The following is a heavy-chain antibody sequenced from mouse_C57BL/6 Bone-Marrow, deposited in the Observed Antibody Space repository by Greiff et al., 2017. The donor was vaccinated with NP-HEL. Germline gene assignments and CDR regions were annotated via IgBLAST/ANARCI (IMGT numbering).Heavy chain of an antibody. D-gene: IGHD1-1*01. CDR2: IHPNSGST. J-gene: IGHJ2*01. CDR1: GYTFTSYW. CDR3: ARSVTTVVAPNFDY. Sequence: QVQLQQPGAELVKPGASVKLSCKASGYTFTSYWMHWVKQRPGQGLEWIGMIHPNSGSTNYNEKFKSKATLTVDKSSSTAYMQLSSLTSEDSAVYYGARSVTTVVAPNFDYWGQGTTLTVSS. V-gene: IGHV1-64*01.